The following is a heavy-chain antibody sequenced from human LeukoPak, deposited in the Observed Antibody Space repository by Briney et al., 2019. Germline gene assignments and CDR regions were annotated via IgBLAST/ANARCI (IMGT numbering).Heavy chain of an antibody. D-gene: IGHD2-15*01. J-gene: IGHJ6*03. CDR3: ARDPVVAATGHYYYYMDV. CDR1: GFTFTSYS. Sequence: GGSLRLSCAASGFTFTSYSMNWVRQAPGKGLEWVSYISSSSSSTIYYADSVKGRFTISRDNAKNSLYLQMSSLRAEDTAVYYCARDPVVAATGHYYYYMDVWGKGTTVTVSS. CDR2: ISSSSSSTI. V-gene: IGHV3-48*01.